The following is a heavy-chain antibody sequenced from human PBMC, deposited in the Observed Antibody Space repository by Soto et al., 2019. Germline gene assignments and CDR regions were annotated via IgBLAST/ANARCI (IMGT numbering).Heavy chain of an antibody. CDR2: LTPISGAA. J-gene: IGHJ4*02. V-gene: IGHV1-69*01. CDR1: GGSFNGYA. D-gene: IGHD1-26*01. Sequence: QVQLVQSGAEVKKPGSSVKVSCKASGGSFNGYAVSWVRQAPGRGREWMGGLTPISGAATYAKNFQGRVLITADGSTTTAYLDLTSLTSEDTAIYFCARHRLFYDSGSHSYVPYYFENWGQGTLVSVSS. CDR3: ARHRLFYDSGSHSYVPYYFEN.